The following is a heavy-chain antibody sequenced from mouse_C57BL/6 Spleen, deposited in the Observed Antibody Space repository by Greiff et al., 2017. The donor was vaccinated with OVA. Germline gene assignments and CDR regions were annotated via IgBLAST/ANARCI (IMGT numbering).Heavy chain of an antibody. Sequence: QVQLQQPGAELVKPGASVKLSCKASGYTFTSYWMQWVKQRPGQGLEWIGEIDPSDSYTNYNQKFKGKATLTVDTSSSTAYMQLSSLTSEDSAVYYCARPVYYGSSHWYFDVWGTGTTVTVSS. D-gene: IGHD1-1*01. CDR3: ARPVYYGSSHWYFDV. CDR1: GYTFTSYW. CDR2: IDPSDSYT. J-gene: IGHJ1*03. V-gene: IGHV1-50*01.